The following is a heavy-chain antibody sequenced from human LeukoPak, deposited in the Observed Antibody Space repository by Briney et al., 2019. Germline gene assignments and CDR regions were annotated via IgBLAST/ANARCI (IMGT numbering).Heavy chain of an antibody. CDR1: GFTFSSYS. Sequence: PGGSLRLSCAASGFTFSSYSMNWVRQAPGKGLEWVSYISSRSATIYYADSVKGRFTISRDNSKNTLYLQMNTLRAEDTAVYYCAKASRFGYSYGPREYFYYMDVWGKGTTVTISS. J-gene: IGHJ6*03. CDR2: ISSRSATI. CDR3: AKASRFGYSYGPREYFYYMDV. D-gene: IGHD5-18*01. V-gene: IGHV3-48*01.